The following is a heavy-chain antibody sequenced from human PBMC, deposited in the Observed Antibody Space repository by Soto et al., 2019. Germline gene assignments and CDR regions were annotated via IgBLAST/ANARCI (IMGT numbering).Heavy chain of an antibody. D-gene: IGHD2-15*01. Sequence: SETLSLTCTVSGGSISSSSYYWGWIRQPPGKGLEWIGSIYYSGSTYYNPSLKSRVTISVDTSKNQFSLKLSSVTAADTAVYYCARRVGYCSGGSCRYWFDPWGQGTLVTVSS. CDR2: IYYSGST. J-gene: IGHJ5*02. CDR1: GGSISSSSYY. CDR3: ARRVGYCSGGSCRYWFDP. V-gene: IGHV4-39*01.